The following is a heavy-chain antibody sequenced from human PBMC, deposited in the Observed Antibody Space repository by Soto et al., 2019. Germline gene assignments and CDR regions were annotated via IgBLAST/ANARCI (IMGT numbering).Heavy chain of an antibody. Sequence: SVTLSLTCPVSYGSISGTKVFWGWVRQPPGKGLEWIGNVDYSGTAYFSPSLATRVTFHVDTSKNQFSLTLYSVTAADTAVYSCARITGRHLDYWGQGILVTDSS. CDR3: ARITGRHLDY. J-gene: IGHJ4*02. V-gene: IGHV4-39*01. CDR2: VDYSGTA. D-gene: IGHD1-20*01. CDR1: YGSISGTKVF.